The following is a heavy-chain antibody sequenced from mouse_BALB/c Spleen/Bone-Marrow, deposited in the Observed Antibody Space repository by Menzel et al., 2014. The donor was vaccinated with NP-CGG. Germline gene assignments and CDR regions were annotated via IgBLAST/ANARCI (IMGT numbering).Heavy chain of an antibody. CDR2: IDPSDSET. V-gene: IGHV1-69*02. D-gene: IGHD2-3*01. Sequence: VQLHQSGAELVKPGAPVKLSCKASGYTFTSYWMNWVKQRPGRGLEWIGRIDPSDSETHYNQKFKDKATLTVDKSSSTAYIQLGSLTSEDSAVYYCARSHGYYPYWYFDVWGAGTTVTVSS. CDR3: ARSHGYYPYWYFDV. J-gene: IGHJ1*01. CDR1: GYTFTSYW.